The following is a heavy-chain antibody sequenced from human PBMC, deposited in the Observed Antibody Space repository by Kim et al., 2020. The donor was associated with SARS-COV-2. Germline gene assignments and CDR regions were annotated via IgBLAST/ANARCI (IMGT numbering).Heavy chain of an antibody. CDR2: IYHSGST. V-gene: IGHV4-38-2*02. J-gene: IGHJ6*02. CDR3: ASAHYDSSGYNEYYYYGMDV. Sequence: SETLSLTCTVSGYSISSGYYWGWIRQPPGKGLEWIGSIYHSGSTYYNPSLKSRVTISVDTSKNQFSLKLSSVTAADTAVYYCASAHYDSSGYNEYYYYGMDVWGQGTTVTVSS. CDR1: GYSISSGYY. D-gene: IGHD3-22*01.